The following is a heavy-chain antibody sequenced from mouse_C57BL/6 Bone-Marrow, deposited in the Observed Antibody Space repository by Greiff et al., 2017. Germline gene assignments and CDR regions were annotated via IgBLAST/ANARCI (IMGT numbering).Heavy chain of an antibody. CDR1: GYTFTSYW. J-gene: IGHJ2*01. Sequence: VQLQQPGAELVKPGASVKVSCKASGYTFTSYWMHWVKQRPGQGLEWIGRIHPSDSDTNYNQKFKGKATLTVDKSSSTAYMQLSCLTSEVSAFYNCAMGYPRDYWGQGTTLTVSS. D-gene: IGHD2-2*01. CDR3: AMGYPRDY. V-gene: IGHV1-74*01. CDR2: IHPSDSDT.